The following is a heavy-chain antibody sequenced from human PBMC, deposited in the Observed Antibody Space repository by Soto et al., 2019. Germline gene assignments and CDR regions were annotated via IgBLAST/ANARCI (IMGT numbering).Heavy chain of an antibody. V-gene: IGHV1-2*02. J-gene: IGHJ1*01. CDR3: AREKLDYSSSLVVDAEYSQH. CDR2: INPNSGGT. CDR1: GYTFTGYY. Sequence: ASVKVSCKASGYTFTGYYMHWVRQAPGQGLEWMGWINPNSGGTNYAQKFQGRVTMTRDTSISTAYMELSRLRSDDTAVYYCAREKLDYSSSLVVDAEYSQHWGQGTLVTVSS. D-gene: IGHD3-22*01.